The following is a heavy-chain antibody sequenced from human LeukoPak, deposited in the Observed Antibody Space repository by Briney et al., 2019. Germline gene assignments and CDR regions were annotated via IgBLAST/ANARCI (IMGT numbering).Heavy chain of an antibody. D-gene: IGHD4/OR15-4a*01. J-gene: IGHJ4*02. CDR2: ISGYNGNT. CDR1: GYTFKSYG. CDR3: ARDGGSLTTTFDY. Sequence: ASVKVSCKTFGYTFKSYGISWVRQAPGQGLEWMGWISGYNGNTNYAEKLQDRVTMTTNTSANTAYMELRSLRSDDTAVYYCARDGGSLTTTFDYWGQGTLVSVSS. V-gene: IGHV1-18*01.